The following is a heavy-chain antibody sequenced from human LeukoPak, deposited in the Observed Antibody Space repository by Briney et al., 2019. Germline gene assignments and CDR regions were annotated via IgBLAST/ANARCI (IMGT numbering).Heavy chain of an antibody. D-gene: IGHD2-21*01. J-gene: IGHJ4*02. V-gene: IGHV4-34*01. CDR2: INHSGST. CDR3: ARPGLAYCGGDCYSSDGYYFDY. Sequence: PSETLSLTCAVYGEYFSTYYYSWIRQPPGKGLEWIGEINHSGSTNYNPSLTSRLTISVDMSKKQFFLRLSSVTAADTAMYYCARPGLAYCGGDCYSSDGYYFDYWGQGTLVTVSS. CDR1: GEYFSTYY.